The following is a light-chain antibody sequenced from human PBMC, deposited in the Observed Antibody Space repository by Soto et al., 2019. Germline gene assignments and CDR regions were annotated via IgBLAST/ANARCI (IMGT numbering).Light chain of an antibody. CDR3: QQYNSYSRT. CDR1: QSISTW. Sequence: DIQMTQSPSSVPASVGDRVTITCRASQSISTWLAWYQQKPGKAPKLLIYKASSLESGVPSRFSGSGSGTEFTLTISSLQADDFATYYCQQYNSYSRTFGQGTKVDI. J-gene: IGKJ1*01. CDR2: KAS. V-gene: IGKV1-5*03.